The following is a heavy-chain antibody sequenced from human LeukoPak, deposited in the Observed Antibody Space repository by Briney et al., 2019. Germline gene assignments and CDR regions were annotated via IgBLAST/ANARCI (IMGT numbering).Heavy chain of an antibody. Sequence: GGSLRLSCAASGFTFNDYAMSWVRQAPGKGLECVSTISNSYNTYYADSVKGRFTISRDNSKNMLYLQMDSLRADDTAIYYCAKRAGQQLTYWYIDLWGRGTLVSVSS. CDR1: GFTFNDYA. CDR2: ISNSYNT. J-gene: IGHJ2*01. D-gene: IGHD6-13*01. V-gene: IGHV3-23*01. CDR3: AKRAGQQLTYWYIDL.